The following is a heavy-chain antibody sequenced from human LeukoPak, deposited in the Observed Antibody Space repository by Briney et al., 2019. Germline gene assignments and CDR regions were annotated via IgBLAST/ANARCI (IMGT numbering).Heavy chain of an antibody. CDR2: IYHSGST. V-gene: IGHV4-30-2*01. CDR1: GGSISSGGYS. CDR3: ARGPPITIFGVVNPGGFDH. Sequence: SETLSLTCAVSGGSISSGGYSWSWIRQPPGKGLEWIGYIYHSGSTYYNPSLKSRVTISVDRSKNQFSLKLSSVTAADTAVYYCARGPPITIFGVVNPGGFDHWGQGTLVTVSS. J-gene: IGHJ5*02. D-gene: IGHD3-3*01.